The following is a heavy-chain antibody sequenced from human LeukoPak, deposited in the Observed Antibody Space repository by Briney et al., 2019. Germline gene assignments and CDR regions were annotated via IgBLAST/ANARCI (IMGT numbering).Heavy chain of an antibody. Sequence: ASVKVSCKASGYTFSNYYIHWVRQAPGQGLEWMGLINPSGGSTKYAQKFQGRVTMTTDTSTSTVYMDMNSLTSEDTAVYYCARDREERWMQLPGEYWGQGTVVTVSS. CDR1: GYTFSNYY. J-gene: IGHJ4*02. D-gene: IGHD5-18*01. V-gene: IGHV1-46*01. CDR3: ARDREERWMQLPGEY. CDR2: INPSGGST.